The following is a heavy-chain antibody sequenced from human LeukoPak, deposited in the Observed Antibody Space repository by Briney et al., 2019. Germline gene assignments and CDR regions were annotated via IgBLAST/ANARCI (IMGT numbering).Heavy chain of an antibody. Sequence: GGSLRLSCAASGFTLSDYFMIWVRQAPGKGLQWVAYISKTGATIQYEDSVKRRFTISRDNAKNSLYLQMNSLKVDDTGMYFGAREDYGGTNFDQWGQGTLVTVSS. V-gene: IGHV3-11*01. J-gene: IGHJ4*02. CDR2: ISKTGATI. CDR1: GFTLSDYF. CDR3: AREDYGGTNFDQ. D-gene: IGHD4-23*01.